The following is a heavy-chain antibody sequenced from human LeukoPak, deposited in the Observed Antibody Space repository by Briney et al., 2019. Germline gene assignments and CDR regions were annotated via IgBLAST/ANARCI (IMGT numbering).Heavy chain of an antibody. V-gene: IGHV3-30*03. CDR1: GFTFSSYG. CDR2: ISHDGRYK. CDR3: ATEVVVAATLYY. J-gene: IGHJ4*02. Sequence: PGGSLRLSCAASGFTFSSYGMHWVCQAPGKGLEWVAVISHDGRYKYYGDSVKGRFTISRDNSKNTLYLQMNSLRAEDTAVYYCATEVVVAATLYYWGQGTLVTVSS. D-gene: IGHD2-15*01.